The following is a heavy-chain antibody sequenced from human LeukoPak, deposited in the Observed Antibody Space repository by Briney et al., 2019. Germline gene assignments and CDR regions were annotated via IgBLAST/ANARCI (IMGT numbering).Heavy chain of an antibody. Sequence: GGSLRLSCVASGFTLRSDEMNWVRQAPGKGLEWVSYISSSGSSIYYADSVKGRFTISRDNSKNTLYLQMNSLRAEDTAVYYCAKDQGYCSSTSCYDYFDYWGQGTLVTVSS. CDR1: GFTLRSDE. CDR3: AKDQGYCSSTSCYDYFDY. D-gene: IGHD2-2*01. V-gene: IGHV3-23*01. CDR2: ISSSGSSI. J-gene: IGHJ4*02.